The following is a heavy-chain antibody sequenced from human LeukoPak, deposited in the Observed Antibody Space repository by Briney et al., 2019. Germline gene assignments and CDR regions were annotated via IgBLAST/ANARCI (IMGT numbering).Heavy chain of an antibody. CDR3: AGSGSYGGYFDY. D-gene: IGHD3-10*01. J-gene: IGHJ4*02. V-gene: IGHV4-61*02. CDR1: GGSISSGSYY. CDR2: IYTSGST. Sequence: SETLSLTCTVSGGSISSGSYYWSWIRQPAGKGLEWIGRIYTSGSTNYNPSLKSRVTISLDTSKNQFSLKLSSVTAADTAVYYCAGSGSYGGYFDYWGQGTLVTVSS.